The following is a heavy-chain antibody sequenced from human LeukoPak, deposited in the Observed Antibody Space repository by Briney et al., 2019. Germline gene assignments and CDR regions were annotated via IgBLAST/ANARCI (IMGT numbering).Heavy chain of an antibody. CDR1: GGSISSGSEY. J-gene: IGHJ2*01. CDR3: ARGTVTTGSWYFDL. D-gene: IGHD4-17*01. V-gene: IGHV4-61*02. Sequence: PSQTLSLTCTVSGGSISSGSEYWSWIRQPAGKGLEWIGLMYTSGSTNYNPSLKSRVTISVDTSKNQFSLKMSSVTAADTAVYYCARGTVTTGSWYFDLWGRGTLVTVSS. CDR2: MYTSGST.